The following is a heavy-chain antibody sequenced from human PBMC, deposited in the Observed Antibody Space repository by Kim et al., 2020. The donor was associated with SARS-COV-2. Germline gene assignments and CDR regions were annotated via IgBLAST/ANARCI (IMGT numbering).Heavy chain of an antibody. V-gene: IGHV1-69*04. CDR2: IIPILGIA. CDR1: GGTFSSYA. CDR3: ARGGGGGLGWFDP. Sequence: SVKVSCKASGGTFSSYAISWVRQAPGQGLEWMGRIIPILGIANYAQKFQGRVTITADKSTSTAYMELSSLRSEDTAVYYCARGGGGGLGWFDPWGQGTLVTVSS. J-gene: IGHJ5*02. D-gene: IGHD2-15*01.